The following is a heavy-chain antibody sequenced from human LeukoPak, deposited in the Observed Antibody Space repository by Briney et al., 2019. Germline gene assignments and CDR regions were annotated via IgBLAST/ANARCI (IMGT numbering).Heavy chain of an antibody. CDR1: GFTFNNYW. Sequence: PGGSLRLSCAASGFTFNNYWMSWVRQAPGKGLEWVANIQQDGNEKFYVDSVKGRFTISRDNSKNTLYLQMNSLRAEDTAVYFCARSRDGYKRFDSWGQGTLVTVSS. CDR3: ARSRDGYKRFDS. V-gene: IGHV3-7*03. D-gene: IGHD5-24*01. J-gene: IGHJ4*02. CDR2: IQQDGNEK.